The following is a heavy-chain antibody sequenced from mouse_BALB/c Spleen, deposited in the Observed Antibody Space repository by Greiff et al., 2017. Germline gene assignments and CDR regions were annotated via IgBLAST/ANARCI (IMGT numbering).Heavy chain of an antibody. V-gene: IGHV5-12-1*01. Sequence: EVQLVESGGGLVKPGGSLKLSCAASGFAFSSYDMSWVRQTPEKRLEWVAYISSGGGSTYYPDTVKGRFTISRDNAKNTLYLQMSSLKSEDTAMYYCARHYGNYDYAMDYWGQGTSVTVSS. CDR2: ISSGGGST. CDR3: ARHYGNYDYAMDY. J-gene: IGHJ4*01. CDR1: GFAFSSYD. D-gene: IGHD2-1*01.